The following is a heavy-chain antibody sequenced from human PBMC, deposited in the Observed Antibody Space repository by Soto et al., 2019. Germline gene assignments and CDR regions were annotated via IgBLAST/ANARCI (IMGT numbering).Heavy chain of an antibody. CDR3: AKDFAVVVRYYFDY. CDR2: ISYDGTNK. V-gene: IGHV3-30*18. D-gene: IGHD2-15*01. CDR1: GFTFSNYG. Sequence: QVQLVESGGGVVQPGRSLRLSCAASGFTFSNYGMHWVGQAPGKGLEWMAVISYDGTNKFLADSVKGRFTISRDNSKNTLYLQMNSLRAEDTAVYYCAKDFAVVVRYYFDYWGQGTLVTVSS. J-gene: IGHJ4*02.